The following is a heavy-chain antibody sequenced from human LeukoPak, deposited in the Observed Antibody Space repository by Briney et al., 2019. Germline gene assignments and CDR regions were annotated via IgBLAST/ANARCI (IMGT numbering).Heavy chain of an antibody. CDR3: ARVAGYSGYEPGYFED. V-gene: IGHV3-21*01. J-gene: IGHJ4*02. Sequence: GWSLRLSCAASGFTFHSHSMNWVRQAPGKGLEWVSSISMTSSYIYYADSVKGRFTISRDNAKNSLYLHMNSLRAEDTAVYYCARVAGYSGYEPGYFEDWGQGTLVTVSS. CDR2: ISMTSSYI. D-gene: IGHD5-12*01. CDR1: GFTFHSHS.